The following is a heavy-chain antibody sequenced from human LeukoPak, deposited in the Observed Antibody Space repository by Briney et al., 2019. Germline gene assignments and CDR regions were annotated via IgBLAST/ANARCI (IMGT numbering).Heavy chain of an antibody. V-gene: IGHV4-59*12. CDR2: IYYSGST. D-gene: IGHD6-6*01. Sequence: KPSETLSLTCTVSGGSISSYYWSWIRQPPGKGLEWIGYIYYSGSTNYNPSLKSRVTISVDTSKNQFSLKLRSVTAADTAVYYCARGRGVAARLLDYWGQGTLVTVSS. J-gene: IGHJ4*02. CDR3: ARGRGVAARLLDY. CDR1: GGSISSYY.